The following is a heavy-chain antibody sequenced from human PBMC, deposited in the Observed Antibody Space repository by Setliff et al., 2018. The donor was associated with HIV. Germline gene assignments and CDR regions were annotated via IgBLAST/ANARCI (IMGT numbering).Heavy chain of an antibody. V-gene: IGHV4-59*11. D-gene: IGHD3-16*02. CDR2: IYYSGST. CDR3: ARGSPPYYDYVWGSYLLDY. CDR1: GGSISSHY. Sequence: SETLSLTCTVSGGSISSHYWSWIRQPPGKGLEWIGSIYYSGSTNYNPSLKSRVTISVDTSKNQFSLKLSSVTAADTAVYYCARGSPPYYDYVWGSYLLDYWGQGTLVTVPQ. J-gene: IGHJ4*02.